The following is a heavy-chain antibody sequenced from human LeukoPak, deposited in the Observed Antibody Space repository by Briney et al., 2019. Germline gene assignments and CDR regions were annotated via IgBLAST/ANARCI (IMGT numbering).Heavy chain of an antibody. CDR3: TRVTYYYDNSGYFHFDS. J-gene: IGHJ4*02. V-gene: IGHV3-49*04. CDR2: IRRKARGGTT. CDR1: GFTFGDYA. Sequence: GGSLRLSCTTSGFTFGDYAMSWVRQAPGKGLEWVSFIRRKARGGTTEYAASVKGRFSSSRDDSKSIAYLQMNSLKTEDTAVYFCTRVTYYYDNSGYFHFDSWGQGSLATVSS. D-gene: IGHD3-22*01.